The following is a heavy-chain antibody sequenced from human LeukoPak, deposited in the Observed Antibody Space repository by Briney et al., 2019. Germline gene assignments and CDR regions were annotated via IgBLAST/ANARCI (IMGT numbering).Heavy chain of an antibody. CDR3: ANRYDCWSGYYGAFAI. CDR1: GFTFFSNA. D-gene: IGHD3-3*01. CDR2: ISVSGGST. V-gene: IGHV3-23*01. J-gene: IGHJ3*02. Sequence: GGSLRRSSAASGFTFFSNAMSWDCPGPGKGLWCVSAISVSGGSTYYAASVKGRFTISRDNYKNTLYLQMNSLRAEDTAVYYCANRYDCWSGYYGAFAIWGQGTMVTVSS.